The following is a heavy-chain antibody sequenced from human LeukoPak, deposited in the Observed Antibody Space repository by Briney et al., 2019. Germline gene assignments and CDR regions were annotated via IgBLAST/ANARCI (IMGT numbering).Heavy chain of an antibody. J-gene: IGHJ5*02. Sequence: MPSETLSLTCAVYGGSFSGYYWSWIRQPPGKGLEWIGEINHSGSTNYNPSLKSRVTISVDTSKNQFSLKLSSVTAADTAVYYCAGFWVYGYGPGVVRGNWFDPWGQGTLVTVSS. CDR1: GGSFSGYY. CDR2: INHSGST. CDR3: AGFWVYGYGPGVVRGNWFDP. V-gene: IGHV4-34*01. D-gene: IGHD5-18*01.